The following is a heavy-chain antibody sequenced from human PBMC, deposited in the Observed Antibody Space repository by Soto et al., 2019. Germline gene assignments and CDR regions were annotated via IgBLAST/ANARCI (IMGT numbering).Heavy chain of an antibody. CDR1: GFTCPSYA. J-gene: IGHJ4*02. Sequence: GVSLRLSCAASGFTCPSYARSCVLQPGWGGLEWVSSMSGSSSTTYYADSVRGRFTTSRDRSKNTQYLQISSLRAEATALYYCTKNQERELPRVIDFWGQGTLVTVSS. CDR2: MSGSSSTT. CDR3: TKNQERELPRVIDF. D-gene: IGHD1-7*01. V-gene: IGHV3-23*01.